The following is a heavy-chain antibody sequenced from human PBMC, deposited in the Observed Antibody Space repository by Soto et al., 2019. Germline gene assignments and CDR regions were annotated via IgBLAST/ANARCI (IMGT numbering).Heavy chain of an antibody. CDR1: GGSISSGDYY. CDR2: IYYSGST. V-gene: IGHV4-30-4*01. Sequence: PSETLSLTCTVSGGSISSGDYYWSWIRQPPGKGLEWIGYIYYSGSTNYNPSLKSRVTISVDTSKNQFSLKLNSMTAADTAVYYCARHNYGSGSTYFDYSGQGTLVTVSS. J-gene: IGHJ4*02. D-gene: IGHD3-10*01. CDR3: ARHNYGSGSTYFDY.